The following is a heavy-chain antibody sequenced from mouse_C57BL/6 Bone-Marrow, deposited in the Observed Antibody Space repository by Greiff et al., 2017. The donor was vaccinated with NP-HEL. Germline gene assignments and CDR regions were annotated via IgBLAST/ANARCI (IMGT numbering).Heavy chain of an antibody. CDR2: IDPSDSYT. CDR1: GYTFTSYW. V-gene: IGHV1-50*01. J-gene: IGHJ4*01. CDR3: ARWFFYYAMDY. D-gene: IGHD2-2*01. Sequence: QVQLQQPGAELVKPGASVKLSCKASGYTFTSYWMQWVKQRPGQGLEWIGEIDPSDSYTNYNQKFKGKATLTVDTSSSTAYMQLSSLTSEDSAVYYCARWFFYYAMDYWGQGTSVTVSS.